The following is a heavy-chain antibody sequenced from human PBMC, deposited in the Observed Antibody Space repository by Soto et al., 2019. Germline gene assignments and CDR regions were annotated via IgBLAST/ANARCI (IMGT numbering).Heavy chain of an antibody. CDR3: ARGPDYEGYFDY. CDR1: GGTFSNYA. CDR2: IILPFGTP. Sequence: QVRLVQSGAEVKKPGSSVKVSWKASGGTFSNYAISWVRQAPGQGLEWMGVIILPFGTPNYAQKFQGSVTISADESMTTVYMEVSGLRSEDTAVYYCARGPDYEGYFDYWGRGTLVTVSS. J-gene: IGHJ4*02. D-gene: IGHD3-22*01. V-gene: IGHV1-69*12.